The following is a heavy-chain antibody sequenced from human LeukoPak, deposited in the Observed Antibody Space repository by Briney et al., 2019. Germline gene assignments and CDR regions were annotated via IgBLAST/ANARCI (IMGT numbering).Heavy chain of an antibody. J-gene: IGHJ4*02. CDR1: GFTFTDYV. CDR2: ISSNGDDT. V-gene: IGHV3-64D*06. CDR3: VNGPWLVGATYYFDY. D-gene: IGHD1-26*01. Sequence: PGGSLSLSCSASGFTFTDYVLHWVRQAPGKRLEYVSAISSNGDDTYYADSVRGRFTISRDNSKNTLYPQMSSLRAEDTAVYYCVNGPWLVGATYYFDYWGQGTLVTVSS.